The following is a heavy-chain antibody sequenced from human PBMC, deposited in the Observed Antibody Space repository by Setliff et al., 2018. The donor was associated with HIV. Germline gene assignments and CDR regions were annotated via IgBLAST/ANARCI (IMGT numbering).Heavy chain of an antibody. CDR3: ARAAAGNTGPFDL. Sequence: SETLSLTCTVSGGSISGFYWSWIRQSAGKGLEWIGRVSSRGDTNYNPSLKSRVTMSVDTSKNQLSLKLTSVTASDTAVYYCARAAAGNTGPFDLWGQGSRVTVSS. CDR2: VSSRGDT. D-gene: IGHD4-17*01. V-gene: IGHV4-4*07. CDR1: GGSISGFY. J-gene: IGHJ4*02.